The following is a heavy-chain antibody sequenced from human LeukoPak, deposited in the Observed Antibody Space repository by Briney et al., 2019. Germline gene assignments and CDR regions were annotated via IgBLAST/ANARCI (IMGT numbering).Heavy chain of an antibody. D-gene: IGHD1-26*01. J-gene: IGHJ6*03. Sequence: GGSLRLSCTASGFTLSSYETSWIRQAPGKGLEWVSSIDYSGGSTYYADSVKGRFTISRDNSKNTLYLQMNSLRAEDTAVYYCAKVGGGSYYYYYYYMDVWDKGTTVTISS. CDR2: IDYSGGST. CDR1: GFTLSSYE. CDR3: AKVGGGSYYYYYYYMDV. V-gene: IGHV3-23*01.